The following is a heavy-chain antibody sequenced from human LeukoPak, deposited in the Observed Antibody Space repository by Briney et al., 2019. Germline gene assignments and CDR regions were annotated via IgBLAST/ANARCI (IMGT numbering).Heavy chain of an antibody. D-gene: IGHD3-22*01. V-gene: IGHV3-30-3*01. CDR2: ISYDGSNE. J-gene: IGHJ4*02. CDR3: ALGGVYDSSGYYPIDY. Sequence: GGSLRLSCAASGFTFSSYTMHWVRQAPGKGLEWVALISYDGSNEFYADSVKGRCTISRDNSKNTLYLQMNSLRAEDTAVYYCALGGVYDSSGYYPIDYWGQGTLVTVSS. CDR1: GFTFSSYT.